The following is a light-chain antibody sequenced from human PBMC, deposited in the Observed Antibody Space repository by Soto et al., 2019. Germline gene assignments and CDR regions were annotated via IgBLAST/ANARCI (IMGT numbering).Light chain of an antibody. CDR3: AAWDDSLSGLYV. CDR1: SSNIGSNY. V-gene: IGLV1-47*02. CDR2: SNN. Sequence: QSVLTQPPSASGTPGQRVTISCSGSSSNIGSNYVYWYQQLPGTAPKLLISSNNQRPSGVPDRFSGSKSGTSASLAISGLRSEDEADYYCAAWDDSLSGLYVFGTGTKVTVL. J-gene: IGLJ1*01.